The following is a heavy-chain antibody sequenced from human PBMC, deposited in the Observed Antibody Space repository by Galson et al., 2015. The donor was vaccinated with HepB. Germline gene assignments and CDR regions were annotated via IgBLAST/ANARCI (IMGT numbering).Heavy chain of an antibody. CDR1: GCTFPGSY. Sequence: SVKVSCKASGCTFPGSYMHWVRQAPGQGLEWMGWINPNSGATNYAQKFQGWVTMTRDTSISTAYMELSRLRSDDTAVYYCARGALKDYDFWSGYYTYNWFDPWGQGTLVTVSS. J-gene: IGHJ5*02. V-gene: IGHV1-2*04. CDR2: INPNSGAT. CDR3: ARGALKDYDFWSGYYTYNWFDP. D-gene: IGHD3-3*01.